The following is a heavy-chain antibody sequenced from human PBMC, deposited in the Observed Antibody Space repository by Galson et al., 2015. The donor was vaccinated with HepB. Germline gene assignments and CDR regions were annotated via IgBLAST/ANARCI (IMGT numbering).Heavy chain of an antibody. J-gene: IGHJ5*02. CDR2: ISSSNSYT. D-gene: IGHD1-26*01. CDR3: ARGGAAGYILWERLGPSGGIVMFDP. Sequence: SLRLSCAASGFTFSDFYMTWIRQAPGKGLEWISYISSSNSYTDYADSVKGRFTISRDNANNLLYLQMSSLRAEDTAMYYCARGGAAGYILWERLGPSGGIVMFDPWGQGTLVTVSS. CDR1: GFTFSDFY. V-gene: IGHV3-11*05.